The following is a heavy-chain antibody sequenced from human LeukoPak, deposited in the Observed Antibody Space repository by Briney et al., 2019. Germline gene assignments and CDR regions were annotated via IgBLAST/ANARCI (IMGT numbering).Heavy chain of an antibody. CDR2: VSFYTGNT. D-gene: IGHD1-1*01. J-gene: IGHJ4*02. CDR1: GYMYNRHG. CDR3: ARTVDDGFDF. Sequence: ASVGVSCKTSGYMYNRHGISWVRQAPGQGREWMGWVSFYTGNTNYARKFQDRMTMTTDTSTGTAYVELRGLRSDDTALYYCARTVDDGFDFWGQGSLVTVSP. V-gene: IGHV1-18*01.